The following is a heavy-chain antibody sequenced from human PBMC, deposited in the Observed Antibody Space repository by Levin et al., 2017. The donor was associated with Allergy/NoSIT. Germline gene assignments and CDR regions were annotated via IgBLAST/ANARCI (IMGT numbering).Heavy chain of an antibody. Sequence: SETLSLTCTVSGGSISSGSYYWSWIRQPAGKGLEWIGRIYTSGSTNYNPSLKSRVTISVDTSKNQFSLKLSSVTAADTAVYYCARELHCSSTSCLSPYFDYWGQGTLVTVSS. D-gene: IGHD2-2*01. J-gene: IGHJ4*02. CDR3: ARELHCSSTSCLSPYFDY. CDR2: IYTSGST. V-gene: IGHV4-61*02. CDR1: GGSISSGSYY.